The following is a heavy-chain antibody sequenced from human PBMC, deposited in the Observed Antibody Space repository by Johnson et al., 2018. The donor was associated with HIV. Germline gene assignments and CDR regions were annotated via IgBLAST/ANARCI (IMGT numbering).Heavy chain of an antibody. Sequence: QVQLVESGGGVVQPGGSLRLSCAASGFTFSSYGLHWVRQAPGKGLEWVAFIRYDGSNKYYADSVKGRFTISRDNSKNTLYLQMNSLRAEDTAVYYCAKDPIKWQLVRDDAFDIWGQGTMVTVSS. J-gene: IGHJ3*02. V-gene: IGHV3-30*02. CDR1: GFTFSSYG. CDR3: AKDPIKWQLVRDDAFDI. CDR2: IRYDGSNK. D-gene: IGHD6-13*01.